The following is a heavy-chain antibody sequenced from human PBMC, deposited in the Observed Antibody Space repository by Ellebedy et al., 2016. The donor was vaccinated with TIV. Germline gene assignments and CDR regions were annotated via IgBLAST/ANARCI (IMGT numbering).Heavy chain of an antibody. Sequence: GGSLRLXXEASGFTFKSYSMAWVRQAPGKGLEWVAYISSSSDSIKHADSVKGRFTISRDNAKNSLYLQMNSLRDENTAVYSCARTPERSTVAAGSFDYWGQGTLVTVSS. CDR3: ARTPERSTVAAGSFDY. V-gene: IGHV3-48*02. D-gene: IGHD6-13*01. J-gene: IGHJ4*02. CDR2: ISSSSDSI. CDR1: GFTFKSYS.